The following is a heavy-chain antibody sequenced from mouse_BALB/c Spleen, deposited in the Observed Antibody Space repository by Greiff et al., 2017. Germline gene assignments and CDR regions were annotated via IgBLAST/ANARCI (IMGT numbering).Heavy chain of an antibody. D-gene: IGHD4-1*01. CDR3: AKGGTGTDWFAD. CDR2: ISSGGSYT. CDR1: GFTFSSYA. Sequence: EVKLMESGGGLVKPGGSLKLSCAASGFTFSSYAMSWVRQSPEKRLEWVAEISSGGSYTYYPDTVTGRFTISRDNAKNTLYLEMSSLRSEDTAMYYCAKGGTGTDWFADWGQGTLVTVSA. J-gene: IGHJ3*01. V-gene: IGHV5-9-4*01.